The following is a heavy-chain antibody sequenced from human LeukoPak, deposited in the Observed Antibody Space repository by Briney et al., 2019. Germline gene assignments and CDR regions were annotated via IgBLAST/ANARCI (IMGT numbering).Heavy chain of an antibody. CDR1: GFTFSDYG. J-gene: IGHJ4*02. V-gene: IGHV3-30*18. D-gene: IGHD4-17*01. Sequence: GGSLRLSCAASGFTFSDYGMHWVRQAPGEGLEWVAVISYDGSNKYSADSVKGRFTISRDNSKNTLYLQMNSLRAEDTAVYYCAKDEDYGDYVLSYWGQGTLVTVSS. CDR2: ISYDGSNK. CDR3: AKDEDYGDYVLSY.